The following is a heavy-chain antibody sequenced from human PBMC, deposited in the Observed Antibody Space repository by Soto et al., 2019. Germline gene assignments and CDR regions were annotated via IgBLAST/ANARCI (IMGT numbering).Heavy chain of an antibody. J-gene: IGHJ6*03. CDR3: ARAGPLHRDIVGVPAAMGHYYYMDV. CDR1: GYTFTGYY. V-gene: IGHV1-2*04. Sequence: ASVKVSCKASGYTFTGYYMHWVRQAPGQGLEWMGWINPNSGGTNYAQKFQGWVTMTRDTSISTAYMELSRLRSDDTAVYYCARAGPLHRDIVGVPAAMGHYYYMDVWGKGTTVTVSS. CDR2: INPNSGGT. D-gene: IGHD2-2*01.